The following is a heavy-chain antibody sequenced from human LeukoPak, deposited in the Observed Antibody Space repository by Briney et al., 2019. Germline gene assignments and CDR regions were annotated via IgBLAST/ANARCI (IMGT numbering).Heavy chain of an antibody. CDR1: GFSFSSYS. CDR2: ISSGTGSYI. Sequence: GGSLRLSCVASGFSFSSYSMNWVRQAPGKGLEWVSTISSGTGSYIYYADSVRGRFTISRDNAKNSLYLQMNSLRAEDTAVYYCARCSGVFGSSGYWGQGTLVTVSS. D-gene: IGHD6-6*01. V-gene: IGHV3-21*01. CDR3: ARCSGVFGSSGY. J-gene: IGHJ4*02.